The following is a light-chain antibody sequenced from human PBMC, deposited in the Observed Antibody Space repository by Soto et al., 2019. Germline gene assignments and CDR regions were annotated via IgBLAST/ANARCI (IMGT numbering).Light chain of an antibody. V-gene: IGKV1-39*01. J-gene: IGKJ2*01. CDR3: QQTYRPSYT. CDR2: AAS. Sequence: DIQMTQSPSSLSASLGDRVTITCRASQSVNRFLNWYQQQPGRAPKVLIYAASSLQSGVPSRFSGNGSGTDFTLTITSLQPEDSATYFCQQTYRPSYTFAQGTRLEIK. CDR1: QSVNRF.